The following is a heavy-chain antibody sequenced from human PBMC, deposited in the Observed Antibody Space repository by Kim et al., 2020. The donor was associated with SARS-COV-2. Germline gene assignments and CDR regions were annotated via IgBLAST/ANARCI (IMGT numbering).Heavy chain of an antibody. V-gene: IGHV3-23*01. CDR1: GFTFSYA. Sequence: GGSLRLSCAASGFTFSYAMSWVRQAPGRGLEWVSTISGTDNNTYYPDSVKGRLTISRDNSKNTLYLQMNSLRVEDTAVYYCSKWGAWGVSAYWCQGNLGT. CDR2: ISGTDNNT. J-gene: IGHJ4*02. D-gene: IGHD3-16*01. CDR3: SKWGAWGVSAY.